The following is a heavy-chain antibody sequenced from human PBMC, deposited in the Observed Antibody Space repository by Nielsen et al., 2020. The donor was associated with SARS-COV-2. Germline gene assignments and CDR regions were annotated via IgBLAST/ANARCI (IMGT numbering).Heavy chain of an antibody. V-gene: IGHV3-33*06. D-gene: IGHD6-25*01. CDR2: VWSDGSNT. J-gene: IGHJ4*02. Sequence: GGSLRLSCAASSFRFYSHDMHWVRQAPGKGLEWVALVWSDGSNTYHGDSVKGRFTISRDNSKSTLYLQMNSLRAEDTAVYYCAKAFRSSDWVRAAADSWGQGTLVTVSS. CDR3: AKAFRSSDWVRAAADS. CDR1: SFRFYSHD.